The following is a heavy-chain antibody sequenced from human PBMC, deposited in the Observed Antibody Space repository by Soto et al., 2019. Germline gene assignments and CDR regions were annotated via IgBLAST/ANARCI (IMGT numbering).Heavy chain of an antibody. CDR3: ARESILTCYHPIDD. V-gene: IGHV1-18*01. J-gene: IGHJ4*02. D-gene: IGHD3-9*01. CDR1: GYTFTSYG. Sequence: QVQLVQTGAEMKKPGASVKVSCKASGYTFTSYGINWVRQAPGQGVEWMGWISAYNGNTNYAQKFQGRVTMTTDTSTSPAYMELRILRSDDAAVYYCARESILTCYHPIDDWGQGSLVTVSS. CDR2: ISAYNGNT.